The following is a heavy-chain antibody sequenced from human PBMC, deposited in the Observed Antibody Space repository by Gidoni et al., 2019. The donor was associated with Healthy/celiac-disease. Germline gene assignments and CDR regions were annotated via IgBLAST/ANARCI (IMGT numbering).Heavy chain of an antibody. CDR1: GGSISSYY. CDR2: IYYSGSS. CDR3: ATQTETLPYYYYYGMDV. D-gene: IGHD3-16*01. J-gene: IGHJ6*02. V-gene: IGHV4-59*01. Sequence: QVQLQESGPGLVKPSETLSLTCTVPGGSISSYYWSWIRQPPGKGLEWIGYIYYSGSSNYNPSLKSRVTISVDTSKNQFSLKLSSVTAADTAVYYCATQTETLPYYYYYGMDVWGQGTTVTVSS.